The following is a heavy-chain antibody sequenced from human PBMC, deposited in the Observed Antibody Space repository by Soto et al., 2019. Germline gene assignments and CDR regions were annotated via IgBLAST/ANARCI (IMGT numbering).Heavy chain of an antibody. CDR3: ARSITMVRADY. V-gene: IGHV3-53*01. Sequence: EVQLVESGGGLIQPGGSLRLSCAASGFTVSSNYMSWVRQARGKGPEWVSVIYSGGSTYYADSVKGRFTISRDNSKNTLYLQMNSLRAEDTAVYYCARSITMVRADYWGQGTLVTVSS. CDR2: IYSGGST. J-gene: IGHJ4*02. CDR1: GFTVSSNY. D-gene: IGHD3-10*01.